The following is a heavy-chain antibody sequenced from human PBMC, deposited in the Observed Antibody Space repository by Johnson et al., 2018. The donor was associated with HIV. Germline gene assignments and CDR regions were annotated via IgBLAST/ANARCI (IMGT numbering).Heavy chain of an antibody. D-gene: IGHD3-10*02. V-gene: IGHV3-66*01. CDR1: GFTVSSNY. CDR3: GLLGLCWAM. CDR2: IYSGGST. J-gene: IGHJ1*01. Sequence: MLLVESGGGLVQPGWSLRLSCAASGFTVSSNYMSWVRQAPGKGLEWVSVIYSGGSTYYADSVKGRFTISRDNSKNTVYLQMNSLRGDDTGHNVRGLLGLCWAMWG.